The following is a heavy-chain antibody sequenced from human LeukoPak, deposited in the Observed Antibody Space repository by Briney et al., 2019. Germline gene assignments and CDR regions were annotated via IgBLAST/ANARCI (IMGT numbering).Heavy chain of an antibody. CDR2: INPNSGGT. CDR1: GYTFTGYY. V-gene: IGHV1-2*02. J-gene: IGHJ4*02. Sequence: ASVKVSCKASGYTFTGYYMHWVRQAPGQGLEWMGWINPNSGGTNYAQKFQGRVTMTRDTSISTAYMELSRLRSDDTAVYYCARDLSDYYDSSGYYPPGYFDYWGLGTLVTVSS. CDR3: ARDLSDYYDSSGYYPPGYFDY. D-gene: IGHD3-22*01.